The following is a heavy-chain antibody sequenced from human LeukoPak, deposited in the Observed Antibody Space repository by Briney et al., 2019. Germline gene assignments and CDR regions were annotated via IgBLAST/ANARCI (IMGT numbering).Heavy chain of an antibody. D-gene: IGHD3-10*01. V-gene: IGHV1-46*01. Sequence: ASVKVSCKASGYIFTGYYMHWVRQAPGQGLEWMGIINPSGGSTSYAQKFQGRVTMTRDMSTSTVYMELSSLRSEDTAVYYCARNPLMVRGVIISPWYYYYYMDVWGKGTTVTVSS. CDR1: GYIFTGYY. CDR2: INPSGGST. J-gene: IGHJ6*03. CDR3: ARNPLMVRGVIISPWYYYYYMDV.